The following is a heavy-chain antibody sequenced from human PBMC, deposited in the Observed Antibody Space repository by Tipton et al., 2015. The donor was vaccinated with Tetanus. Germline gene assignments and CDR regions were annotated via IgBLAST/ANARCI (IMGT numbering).Heavy chain of an antibody. J-gene: IGHJ4*02. Sequence: QLVQSGPEVKKPGASAKVSCKAAGYTFTGNYLQWVRQAPGQGLEWMGWINPDSGGTNSAQKFQGRVTMTRDTSISTAYMELSRLRSDDTAVYYCARGNRGSSWYLWGQGTLLTVSS. CDR2: INPDSGGT. CDR1: GYTFTGNY. V-gene: IGHV1-2*02. D-gene: IGHD6-13*01. CDR3: ARGNRGSSWYL.